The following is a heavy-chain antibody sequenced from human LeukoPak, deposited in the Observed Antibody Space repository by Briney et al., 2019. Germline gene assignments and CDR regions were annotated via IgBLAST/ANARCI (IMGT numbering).Heavy chain of an antibody. V-gene: IGHV3-7*01. CDR3: ARDYYGSGSHDY. D-gene: IGHD3-10*01. J-gene: IGHJ4*02. CDR1: GFTFSSYW. Sequence: GGSLRLSCAASGFTFSSYWMSWVRQAPGKGPEWVAHIKQDASQEDHVDSVKGRFTISRDNAKNSLYLQMISLRAEDTAIYYCARDYYGSGSHDYWGQGTLVTVSS. CDR2: IKQDASQE.